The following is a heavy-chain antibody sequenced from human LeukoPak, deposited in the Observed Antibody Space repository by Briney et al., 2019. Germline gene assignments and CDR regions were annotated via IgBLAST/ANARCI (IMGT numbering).Heavy chain of an antibody. D-gene: IGHD6-13*01. J-gene: IGHJ3*02. CDR3: AREQVGLAAAAFDI. CDR1: GFTFSSYW. CDR2: IKQDGSEK. V-gene: IGHV3-7*01. Sequence: GGSLRLSCAASGFTFSSYWMSWVRQAPGKGLEWVANIKQDGSEKYYVDSVKGRFTISRDNAKNSLYLQMNSLRAEDTAVYYCAREQVGLAAAAFDIWGQGTMVTVSS.